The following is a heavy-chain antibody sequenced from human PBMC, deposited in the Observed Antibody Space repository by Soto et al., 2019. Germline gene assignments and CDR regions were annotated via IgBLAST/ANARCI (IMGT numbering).Heavy chain of an antibody. CDR1: GFSLSTSGMC. D-gene: IGHD6-19*01. V-gene: IGHV2-70*11. Sequence: SGPTRGEPTQTLTLTGAFAGFSLSTSGMCVSWIRQPPGKALEWLARIDWDDDKYYSTSLKTRLTISKDTSKNQVVLTMTNMDPVDTATYYCARISSLSRSSGPRDHFDYWGQGTLVTVSS. CDR3: ARISSLSRSSGPRDHFDY. J-gene: IGHJ4*02. CDR2: IDWDDDK.